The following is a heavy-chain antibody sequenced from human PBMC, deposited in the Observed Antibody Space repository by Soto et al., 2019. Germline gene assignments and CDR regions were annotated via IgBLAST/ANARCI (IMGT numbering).Heavy chain of an antibody. D-gene: IGHD6-19*01. CDR1: GYTFTSYG. V-gene: IGHV1-18*01. J-gene: IGHJ4*02. CDR3: ARDLAVGLVDY. Sequence: QVQLVQSGAEVKKPGASVRVSCKASGYTFTSYGISWVRQAPGQGLEWMGWISAYNGNTKYAQKLQGRVTLTTDTSTSTSYMEVRSLRSDDTAVYYCARDLAVGLVDYWGQGTLVTVSS. CDR2: ISAYNGNT.